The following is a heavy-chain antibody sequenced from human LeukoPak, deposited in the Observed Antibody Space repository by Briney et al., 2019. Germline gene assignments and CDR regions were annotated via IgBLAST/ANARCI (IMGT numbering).Heavy chain of an antibody. CDR3: IRDNRLFGQLIDL. CDR1: GFTFSSYA. CDR2: ISGSGGST. Sequence: GGSLRLSCAASGFTFSSYAMSWVRQAPGKGLEWVSAISGSGGSTYYADSVKGRFTISRDNSKNTLYLQMNSLRAEDTAIYYCIRDNRLFGQLIDLWGQGTLATVSS. J-gene: IGHJ5*02. D-gene: IGHD3-10*01. V-gene: IGHV3-23*01.